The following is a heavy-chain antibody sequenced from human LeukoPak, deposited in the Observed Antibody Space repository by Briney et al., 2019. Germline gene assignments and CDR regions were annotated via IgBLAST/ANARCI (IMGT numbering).Heavy chain of an antibody. CDR2: ISYDGSNK. V-gene: IGHV3-30-3*01. J-gene: IGHJ3*02. D-gene: IGHD2-8*01. CDR1: GFTFSSYA. CDR3: AREGNGAFDI. Sequence: GGSLRLSCAASGFTFSSYAMHWVRQAPGKGLEWVAVISYDGSNKYYADSVKGRFTISRDNSKNTLYLQMNSLRAEDTAVYYCAREGNGAFDIWGQGTMVTVSS.